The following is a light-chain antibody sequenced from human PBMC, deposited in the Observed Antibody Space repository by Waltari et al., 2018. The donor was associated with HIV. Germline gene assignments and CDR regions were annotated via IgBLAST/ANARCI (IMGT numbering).Light chain of an antibody. CDR2: EAS. V-gene: IGKV1-5*03. CDR1: HSIASW. CDR3: QQYNNYPYT. J-gene: IGKJ2*01. Sequence: DIQMTQSPSTLSASVGDRVTITCRPSHSIASWLAWYQQKPGTAPKLLIYEASGLESGVPSRFSGSGSVTKFTLTISSLQPDDFATYYCQQYNNYPYTFGQGTKLEI.